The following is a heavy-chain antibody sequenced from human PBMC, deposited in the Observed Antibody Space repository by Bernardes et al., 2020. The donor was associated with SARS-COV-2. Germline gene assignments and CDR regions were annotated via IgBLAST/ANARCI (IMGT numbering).Heavy chain of an antibody. Sequence: ASVKVSCKTSGSDFNNYGFTSYGFSWVRPAPGQGLEWMGWITASNLNTDYAQNFRGRVTMTADTSTSTVYMELRSLRSDDTAMYYCAVNTGNFYYGVDVWGQGTTVTVSS. V-gene: IGHV1-18*04. CDR2: ITASNLNT. D-gene: IGHD3-10*01. J-gene: IGHJ6*02. CDR1: GSDFNNYGFTSYG. CDR3: AVNTGNFYYGVDV.